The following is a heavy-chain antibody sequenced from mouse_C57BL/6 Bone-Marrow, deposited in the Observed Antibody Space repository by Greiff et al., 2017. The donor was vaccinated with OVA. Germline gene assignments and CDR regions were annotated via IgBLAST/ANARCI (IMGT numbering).Heavy chain of an antibody. CDR1: GYTFTSYW. Sequence: QVQLQQPGTELVKPGASVKLSCKASGYTFTSYWMHWVKQRPGQGLEWIGNINPSNGGTNYNEKFKSKATLTVDKSSSTAYMQLSSLTSEDSAVYYCARSPYYYGSSYHAMDYWGQGTSVTVSS. D-gene: IGHD1-1*01. V-gene: IGHV1-53*01. J-gene: IGHJ4*01. CDR2: INPSNGGT. CDR3: ARSPYYYGSSYHAMDY.